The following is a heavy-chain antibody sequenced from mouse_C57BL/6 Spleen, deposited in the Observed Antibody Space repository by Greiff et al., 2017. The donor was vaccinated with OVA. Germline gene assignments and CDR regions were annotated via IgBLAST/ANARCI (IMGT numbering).Heavy chain of an antibody. Sequence: EVQLQQSGPELVKPGASVKISCKASGYTFTDYYMNWVKQSHGKSLEWIGDINPNNGGTSYNQKFKGKATLTVDKSSSTAYMELRSLTSEDSAVYYCARSPNWDVGYAMDYWGQGTSVTVSS. V-gene: IGHV1-26*01. J-gene: IGHJ4*01. CDR2: INPNNGGT. D-gene: IGHD4-1*01. CDR3: ARSPNWDVGYAMDY. CDR1: GYTFTDYY.